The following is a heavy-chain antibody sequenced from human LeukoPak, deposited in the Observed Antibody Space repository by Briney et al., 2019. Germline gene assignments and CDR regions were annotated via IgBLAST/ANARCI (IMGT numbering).Heavy chain of an antibody. CDR3: ARANRYDLYFDY. J-gene: IGHJ4*02. V-gene: IGHV4-59*01. D-gene: IGHD5-12*01. CDR2: IYYRGSS. CDR1: GGSISSFY. Sequence: SETLSLTCTVSGGSISSFYWSWIRQPPGKGLEWIGYIYYRGSSNYNPSLKSRVTISVDTSKNQISLKLSSVTAADTAIYYCARANRYDLYFDYWGQGTLVTVSS.